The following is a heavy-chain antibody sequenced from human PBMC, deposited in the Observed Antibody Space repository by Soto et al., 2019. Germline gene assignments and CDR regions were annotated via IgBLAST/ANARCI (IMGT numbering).Heavy chain of an antibody. CDR1: AYTFMDYG. J-gene: IGHJ4*02. D-gene: IGHD3-22*01. CDR2: ISAYNGDT. CDR3: AKIPVWGSSDTGGYFYLVS. V-gene: IGHV1-18*01. Sequence: ASVKVSCKASAYTFMDYGIGWVRQAPGQGLEWMGWISAYNGDTEYAQHLQGRVTMTTGTSTRIAYMELRSLTSDDAAVYYCAKIPVWGSSDTGGYFYLVSWGQGTLVTVSS.